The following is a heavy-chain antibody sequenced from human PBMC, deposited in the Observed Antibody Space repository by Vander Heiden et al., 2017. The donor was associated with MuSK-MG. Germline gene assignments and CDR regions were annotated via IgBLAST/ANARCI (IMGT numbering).Heavy chain of an antibody. CDR2: ISGSGGST. Sequence: EVQLLESGGGLVQPGGSLRLSCAASGFLFSSYAMSWVRQAPGKGLEWVSAISGSGGSTYYADSVKGRFTISRDNSKNTLYLQMHSLRAEDTAVYYCANDLFVLSDTPMAMRGYWGQGTLVTVSS. CDR3: ANDLFVLSDTPMAMRGY. J-gene: IGHJ4*02. CDR1: GFLFSSYA. D-gene: IGHD5-18*01. V-gene: IGHV3-23*01.